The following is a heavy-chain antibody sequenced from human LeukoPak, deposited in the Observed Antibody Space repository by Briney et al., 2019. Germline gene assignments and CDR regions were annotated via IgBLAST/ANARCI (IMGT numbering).Heavy chain of an antibody. J-gene: IGHJ4*02. CDR3: ARRSGWHYVDY. CDR2: IYYTGST. V-gene: IGHV4-59*08. CDR1: GGSISSYY. Sequence: SETLSLTCTVSGGSISSYYWSWIRQPPGKGLEWIGYIYYTGSTKYNPSLKSRLTISVDTSKNQFSLKLSSVPAADTAVYYCARRSGWHYVDYWGQGTLVTVSS. D-gene: IGHD6-19*01.